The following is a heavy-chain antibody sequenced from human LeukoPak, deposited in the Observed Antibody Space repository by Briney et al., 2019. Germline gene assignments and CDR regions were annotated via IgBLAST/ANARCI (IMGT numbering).Heavy chain of an antibody. V-gene: IGHV1-2*02. CDR2: INPNSGGT. CDR3: ARDPGYSSPRGDY. D-gene: IGHD5-18*01. CDR1: GYTFTDYF. J-gene: IGHJ4*02. Sequence: GASVKVCCKASGYTFTDYFMHWVRQAPGQGLEWMGWINPNSGGTHYAQRFQGRVTMTRDTSIGTAYMELSRLRSDDTAVYYCARDPGYSSPRGDYWGQGTLVTVSS.